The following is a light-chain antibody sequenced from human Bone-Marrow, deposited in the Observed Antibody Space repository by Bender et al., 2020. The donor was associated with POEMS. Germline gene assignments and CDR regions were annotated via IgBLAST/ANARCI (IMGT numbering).Light chain of an antibody. V-gene: IGLV2-14*01. J-gene: IGLJ3*02. Sequence: QSALTQPASVSGSPGQSITISCTGTSSDVGGYNYVSWYQQHPGKAPKLMIFEVSKRPSGVSDRFSGSNSGNTASLTISGLQAEDEADYYCSSYAGDYNLVFGGGTKLTVL. CDR2: EVS. CDR1: SSDVGGYNY. CDR3: SSYAGDYNLV.